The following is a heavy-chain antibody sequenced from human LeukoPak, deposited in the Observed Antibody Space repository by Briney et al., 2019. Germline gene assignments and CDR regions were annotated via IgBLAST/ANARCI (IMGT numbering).Heavy chain of an antibody. D-gene: IGHD3-22*01. Sequence: PSETLSLTCAVSGGSISSSNWRSWVRQPPGKGLEWIGEIYHSGSTNYNPSLKSRVTISVDKSKNQFSLKLSSVTAADTAVYYCARGVGYYDSSGYGRWFDPWGQGTLVTVSS. CDR2: IYHSGST. CDR1: GGSISSSNW. CDR3: ARGVGYYDSSGYGRWFDP. V-gene: IGHV4-4*02. J-gene: IGHJ5*02.